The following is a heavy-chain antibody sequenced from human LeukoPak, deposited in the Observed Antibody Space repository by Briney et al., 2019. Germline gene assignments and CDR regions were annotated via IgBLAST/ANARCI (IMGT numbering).Heavy chain of an antibody. CDR1: GDSISSYY. V-gene: IGHV4-59*12. CDR3: AREGIVRTYDQ. CDR2: IYYSGVT. D-gene: IGHD2/OR15-2a*01. Sequence: SETLSLTCTVSGDSISSYYWYWFRQPPGKELEWIACIYYSGVTHYIPSLKSRVTISLDTSKSQFSLRLSSVTAADTAVYYCAREGIVRTYDQWGQGTLVTVSS. J-gene: IGHJ4*02.